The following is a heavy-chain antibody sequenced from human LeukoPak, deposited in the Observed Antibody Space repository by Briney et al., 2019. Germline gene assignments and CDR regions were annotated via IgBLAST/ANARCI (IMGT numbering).Heavy chain of an antibody. CDR3: AKDLGQWLARNNWFDP. V-gene: IGHV3-23*01. CDR1: GFTFSSYA. D-gene: IGHD6-19*01. Sequence: GGSLRLSCAASGFTFSSYAMSWVRQAPGKGLEWVSAISGSGGSTYYADSVKGRFTISRDNSKNTLYLQMNSLRAEDTAVYYCAKDLGQWLARNNWFDPWGQGTLVTVSS. J-gene: IGHJ5*02. CDR2: ISGSGGST.